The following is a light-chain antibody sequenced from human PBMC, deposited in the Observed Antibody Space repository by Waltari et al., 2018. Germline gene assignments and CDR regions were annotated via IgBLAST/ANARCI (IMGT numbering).Light chain of an antibody. Sequence: QPVLTQPPSVSGTPGQRVTISCSGSASNIGGNLVNWYQQFPGKAPKLLVYRSDLRPSGVPYRFSRSKSGTSASLAISGLQSEDEADYFCASWDDSLNGHWVFGGGTKVTVL. CDR3: ASWDDSLNGHWV. CDR1: ASNIGGNL. J-gene: IGLJ3*02. CDR2: RSD. V-gene: IGLV1-44*01.